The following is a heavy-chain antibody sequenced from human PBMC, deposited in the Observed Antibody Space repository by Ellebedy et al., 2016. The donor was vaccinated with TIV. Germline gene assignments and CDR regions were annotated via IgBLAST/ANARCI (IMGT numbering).Heavy chain of an antibody. CDR2: IYWDDDK. V-gene: IGHV2-5*02. J-gene: IGHJ4*02. CDR1: GFSLSTSGVG. Sequence: SGPTLVXPTQTLTLTCTFSGFSLSTSGVGVGWIRQPPGKALEWLALIYWDDDKRYSPSLKSRLTITKDTSKNQVVLTMTNMDPVDTATYYCAHRRGYDSSGYMYYFDYWGQGTLVTVSS. D-gene: IGHD3-22*01. CDR3: AHRRGYDSSGYMYYFDY.